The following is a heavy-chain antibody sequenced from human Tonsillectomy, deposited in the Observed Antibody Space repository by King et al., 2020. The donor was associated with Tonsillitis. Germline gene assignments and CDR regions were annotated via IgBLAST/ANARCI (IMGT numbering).Heavy chain of an antibody. CDR2: ISSSSSTI. Sequence: VQLVESGGGLVQPGGSLRLSCAASGFTFSSYSMNWVRQAPGKGLEWVSYISSSSSTIYYADSVKGRFTISRDNAKNSQYLQMNSLRDEDTAVYYCARVAPGVVVSPPADHWGQGTLVTVSS. CDR3: ARVAPGVVVSPPADH. CDR1: GFTFSSYS. V-gene: IGHV3-48*02. D-gene: IGHD2-15*01. J-gene: IGHJ4*02.